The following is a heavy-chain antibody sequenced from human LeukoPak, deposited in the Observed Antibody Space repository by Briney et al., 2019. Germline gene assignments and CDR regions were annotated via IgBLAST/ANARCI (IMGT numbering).Heavy chain of an antibody. CDR1: VGTLSSYA. D-gene: IGHD4-23*01. J-gene: IGHJ4*02. CDR3: ARTTVVTTNFDY. Sequence: SVKVSCKASVGTLSSYAISWVRQAPGQELEWMGRIIPILGIANYAQKFQGRVTITADKSTSTAYMELSSLRSEDTAVYYCARTTVVTTNFDYWGQGTLVTVSS. V-gene: IGHV1-69*04. CDR2: IIPILGIA.